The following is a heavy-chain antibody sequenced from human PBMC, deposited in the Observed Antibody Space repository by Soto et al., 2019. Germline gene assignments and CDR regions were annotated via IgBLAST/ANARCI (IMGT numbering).Heavy chain of an antibody. D-gene: IGHD3-10*01. CDR3: AKAESGQPEAFYS. J-gene: IGHJ5*02. CDR1: GFAFSNQG. Sequence: QEQLVESGGGVVQPGRSLRLSCAASGFAFSNQGMHWVRRAPGKGLEWVALISHDGQNIYYADSVMGRFAVSIDNSKNTLFLQLSSLRLNDTAVYYCAKAESGQPEAFYSWGLGTLVTVSS. V-gene: IGHV3-30*18. CDR2: ISHDGQNI.